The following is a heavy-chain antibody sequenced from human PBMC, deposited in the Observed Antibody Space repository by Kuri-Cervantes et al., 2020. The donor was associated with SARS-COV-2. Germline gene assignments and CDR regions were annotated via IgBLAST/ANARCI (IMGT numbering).Heavy chain of an antibody. V-gene: IGHV1-2*02. CDR3: ARVGCSSTSCYRAIDY. CDR2: INPNSGGT. CDR1: GYTFTGYY. Sequence: ASVKVSCKASGYTFTGYYMHWVRQAPGQGLEWMGWINPNSGGTNYAQKFQGRVTMTRDTSISTAHMELSRLRSDDTAVYYCARVGCSSTSCYRAIDYWGQGALVTVSS. J-gene: IGHJ4*02. D-gene: IGHD2-2*01.